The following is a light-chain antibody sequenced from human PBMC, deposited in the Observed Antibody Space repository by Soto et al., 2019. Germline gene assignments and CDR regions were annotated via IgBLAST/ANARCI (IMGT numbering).Light chain of an antibody. CDR1: QGVSSTY. CDR3: QQYGPSPMYT. V-gene: IGKV3-20*01. Sequence: EIVLTQSPGTLSLSPGERATLSCRASQGVSSTYFACYQQKPGQAPRLLMYDASSRATGIPDRFSGSGSGTDFTLTISRLEPEDFAMYYCQQYGPSPMYTFGQGTNLEIK. J-gene: IGKJ2*01. CDR2: DAS.